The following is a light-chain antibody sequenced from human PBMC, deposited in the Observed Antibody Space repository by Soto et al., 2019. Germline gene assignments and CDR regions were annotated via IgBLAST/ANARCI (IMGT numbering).Light chain of an antibody. CDR1: QAIRND. CDR3: LQYYSYPQT. J-gene: IGKJ1*01. V-gene: IGKV1-17*01. Sequence: DIQMTQSPSSLSASVVDRVTITCQAIQAIRNDLAWYQQKPGKAPERLIYVASSLQSGVPSRFSGSGSGTEFSLAITSLQPEDFATYYCLQYYSYPQTFGQGTKVDI. CDR2: VAS.